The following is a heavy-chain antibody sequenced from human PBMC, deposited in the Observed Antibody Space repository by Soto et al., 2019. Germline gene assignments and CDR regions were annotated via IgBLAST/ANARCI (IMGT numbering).Heavy chain of an antibody. CDR2: ISAST. V-gene: IGHV3-23*01. CDR3: AIRMYSTRWYYLDY. J-gene: IGHJ4*02. Sequence: GGCMKLSCAASGFTVSSYALNWVRQAPGKGLEWVSGISASTYYADSVKGRFTISRDTSKNTLYLQMNSLRAEDTAIYFCAIRMYSTRWYYLDYWGQGTLVTVSS. CDR1: GFTVSSYA. D-gene: IGHD6-13*01.